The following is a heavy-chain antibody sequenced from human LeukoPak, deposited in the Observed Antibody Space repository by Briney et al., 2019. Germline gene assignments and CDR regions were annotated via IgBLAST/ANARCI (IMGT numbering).Heavy chain of an antibody. D-gene: IGHD3-3*01. CDR1: GFTFSGYY. V-gene: IGHV3-11*04. CDR2: ISSSGSTI. Sequence: GGSLRLSCAASGFTFSGYYMSWIRQAPGKGLEWVSYISSSGSTIYYADSVKGRFTISRDNAKNTLYLQMDSLRVEDTAVYYCARFSRVEWSFWGQGTLVTVSS. CDR3: ARFSRVEWSF. J-gene: IGHJ4*02.